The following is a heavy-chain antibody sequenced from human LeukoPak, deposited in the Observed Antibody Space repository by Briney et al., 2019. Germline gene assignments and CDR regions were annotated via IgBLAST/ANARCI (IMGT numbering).Heavy chain of an antibody. Sequence: SGTRSLTRTVSGGSISSSCYWGCIRQPPGKGLEWIGNKYYRGSTYYNPSLKSRVTISVDTSKNQFSLNLTSVTAADTAVYYCARIAGGLYFYYYYMDVWGKGTTVTVSS. V-gene: IGHV4-39*07. D-gene: IGHD3-16*01. CDR2: KYYRGST. CDR1: GGSISSSCY. J-gene: IGHJ6*03. CDR3: ARIAGGLYFYYYYMDV.